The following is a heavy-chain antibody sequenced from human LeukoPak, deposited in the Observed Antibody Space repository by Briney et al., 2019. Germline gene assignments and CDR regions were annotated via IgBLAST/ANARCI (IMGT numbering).Heavy chain of an antibody. Sequence: GGSLRLSCAASGFTFDDYAMHWVRQAPGKGLEWVSGISWNSGSIGYTDSVKGRFTISRDNAKNSLYLQMNSLRAEDTALYYCAKDPALYSGYDSWSDYFDYWGQGTLVTVSS. CDR2: ISWNSGSI. D-gene: IGHD5-12*01. J-gene: IGHJ4*02. V-gene: IGHV3-9*01. CDR3: AKDPALYSGYDSWSDYFDY. CDR1: GFTFDDYA.